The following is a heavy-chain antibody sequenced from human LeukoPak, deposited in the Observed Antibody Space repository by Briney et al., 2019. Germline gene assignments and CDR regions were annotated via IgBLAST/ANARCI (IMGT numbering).Heavy chain of an antibody. Sequence: SVKVSCKASGYTFSSYYMHWVRQAPGQGLEWMGGIIPIFGTANYAQKFQGRVTITTDESTSTAYMELSSLRSEDTAVYYCASGGGIVVVPVYYMDVWGKGTTVTVSS. CDR1: GYTFSSYY. V-gene: IGHV1-69*05. J-gene: IGHJ6*03. CDR2: IIPIFGTA. CDR3: ASGGGIVVVPVYYMDV. D-gene: IGHD2-2*01.